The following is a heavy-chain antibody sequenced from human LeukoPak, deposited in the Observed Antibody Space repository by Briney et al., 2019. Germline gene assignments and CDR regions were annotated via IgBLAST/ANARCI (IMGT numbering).Heavy chain of an antibody. CDR1: GFTVSSNY. V-gene: IGHV3-66*02. D-gene: IGHD2-15*01. J-gene: IGHJ4*02. CDR3: ARDLDCSGGSCYSY. CDR2: IYSGGST. Sequence: QPGGSLRLSCAASGFTVSSNYMSWVRQAPGKGLEWVSVIYSGGSTYYADSVKGRFTISRGNSKNTLYLQMNSLRAEDTAVYYCARDLDCSGGSCYSYWGQGTLVTVSS.